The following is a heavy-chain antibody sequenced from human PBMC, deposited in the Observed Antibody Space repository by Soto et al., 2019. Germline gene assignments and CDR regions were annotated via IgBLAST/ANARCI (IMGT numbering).Heavy chain of an antibody. CDR3: ARWEWLHQGSVY. Sequence: QLQLQESGSGLVKPSQTLSLTCAVSGGSISSGGYSWSWIRQPPGKGLEWIGYIYHSGSTYYNPSLKSRVTITVDRPKKKFYRKLSSVTAADTAVYYCARWEWLHQGSVYWGQGTLVTVSS. CDR1: GGSISSGGYS. D-gene: IGHD1-26*01. V-gene: IGHV4-30-2*01. J-gene: IGHJ4*02. CDR2: IYHSGST.